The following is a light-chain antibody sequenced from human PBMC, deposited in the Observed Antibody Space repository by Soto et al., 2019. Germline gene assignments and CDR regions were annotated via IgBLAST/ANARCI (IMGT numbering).Light chain of an antibody. CDR3: YSYAGRSNGV. CDR2: EGD. CDR1: SSDIGAYNL. J-gene: IGLJ3*02. V-gene: IGLV2-23*01. Sequence: QSALTQPASVSGSPGQSITISCTGTSSDIGAYNLVSWYQQHPGEAPRLILFEGDQRPSGISRRFSASKSGNTASLIISGLQAEDEADYYCYSYAGRSNGVFGVGTKLTVL.